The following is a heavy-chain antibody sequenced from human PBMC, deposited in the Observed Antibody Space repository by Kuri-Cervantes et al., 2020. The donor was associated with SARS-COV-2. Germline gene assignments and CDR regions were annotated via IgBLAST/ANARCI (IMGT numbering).Heavy chain of an antibody. J-gene: IGHJ6*02. CDR1: GDTFNSYP. CDR3: ARDRGGYGDARPPYYGMDV. D-gene: IGHD4-17*01. V-gene: IGHV1-69*05. Sequence: SVKVSCKSSGDTFNSYPITWLRQAPGQGLEWMGGITPMYAAPKYAQKFQGRVTMTRDTSTSTVYMELSSLRSEDTAVYYCARDRGGYGDARPPYYGMDVWGQGTTVTVSS. CDR2: ITPMYAAP.